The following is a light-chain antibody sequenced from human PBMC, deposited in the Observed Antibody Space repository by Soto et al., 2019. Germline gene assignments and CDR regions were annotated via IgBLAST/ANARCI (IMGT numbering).Light chain of an antibody. J-gene: IGLJ1*01. Sequence: HSELTRPVSASRVPGESVPLSRQGTISDVGGYNYVSWYQQHPGKTPKLMIYEVSKRPSGVPDRFSGSKSGNTASLTVSGLQAEDEADYYCSSYAGSNNLVFGTGTKVTVL. V-gene: IGLV2-8*02. CDR2: EVS. CDR1: ISDVGGYNY. CDR3: SSYAGSNNLV.